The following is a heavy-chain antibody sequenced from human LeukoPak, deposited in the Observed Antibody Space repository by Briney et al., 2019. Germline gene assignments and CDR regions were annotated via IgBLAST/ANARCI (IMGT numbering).Heavy chain of an antibody. CDR3: ARDLGGDSSGYYGCFDY. CDR1: GGSISSGDHY. J-gene: IGHJ4*02. V-gene: IGHV4-30-4*08. Sequence: SETLSLTCTVSGGSISSGDHYWSWIRQSPGKGLEWIGYIYYSGSTYYNPSLKSRVTISVDTSKNQFSLKLSSVTAADTAVYYCARDLGGDSSGYYGCFDYWGQGTLVTVSS. CDR2: IYYSGST. D-gene: IGHD3-22*01.